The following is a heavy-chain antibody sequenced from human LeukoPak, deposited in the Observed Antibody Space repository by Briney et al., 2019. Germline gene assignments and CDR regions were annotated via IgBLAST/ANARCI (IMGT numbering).Heavy chain of an antibody. V-gene: IGHV3-9*01. J-gene: IGHJ3*02. CDR3: AKDQQIWGAFDI. D-gene: IGHD3-16*01. CDR2: ISWNSGSI. CDR1: GFTFDDYA. Sequence: GRSLRLSCAASGFTFDDYAMHWVRQAPGKGLEWVSGISWNSGSIGYADSVEGRFTISRDNAKNSLYLQMNSLRAEDTALYYCAKDQQIWGAFDIWGQGTMVTVSS.